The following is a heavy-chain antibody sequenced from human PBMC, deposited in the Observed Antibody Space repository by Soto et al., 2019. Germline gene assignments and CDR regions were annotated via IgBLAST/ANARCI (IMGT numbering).Heavy chain of an antibody. CDR3: ARDLWGYCGTDCYPLDV. J-gene: IGHJ6*02. V-gene: IGHV4-59*01. CDR1: GGSFRPNY. D-gene: IGHD2-21*02. CDR2: MYNTGST. Sequence: PSETLSLTCSVSGGSFRPNYWSWIRQPPGKGLEWIGYMYNTGSTVYNPPFKSRVTISVDTSKNQFSLKLNSVTAADTAVYYCARDLWGYCGTDCYPLDVWGQGTTVTVSS.